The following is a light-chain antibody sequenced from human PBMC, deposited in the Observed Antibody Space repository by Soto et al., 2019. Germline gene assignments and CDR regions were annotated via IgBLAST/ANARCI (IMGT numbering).Light chain of an antibody. CDR1: QSVSSSY. CDR2: GAS. CDR3: QHYTSDRVT. Sequence: EIVSTQSPGTLSLSPGERATISCSASQSVSSSYLARYQQKHGKAPRVVINGASSRAAGIPDRFTASGSGAEFTHTINILEPEDVAGYYCQHYTSDRVTFGQGNKVNIK. J-gene: IGKJ1*01. V-gene: IGKV3-20*01.